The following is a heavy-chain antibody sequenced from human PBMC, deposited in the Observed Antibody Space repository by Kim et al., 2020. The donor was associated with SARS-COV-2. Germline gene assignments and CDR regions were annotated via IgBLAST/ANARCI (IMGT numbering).Heavy chain of an antibody. J-gene: IGHJ4*02. V-gene: IGHV3-11*01. Sequence: YYIDSVKGRFTVTRDNAKNSLYLQMDSLRAESTAVYYCARGGRPSSDGFDCWGQGVLATVSS. CDR3: ARGGRPSSDGFDC. D-gene: IGHD6-6*01.